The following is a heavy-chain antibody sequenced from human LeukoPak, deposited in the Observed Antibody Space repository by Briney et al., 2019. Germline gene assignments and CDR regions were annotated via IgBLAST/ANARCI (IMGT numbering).Heavy chain of an antibody. Sequence: SETLSLTCTVSGGSISSDYWSWFRQPPGKGLEWIGYIYYGSTNYNPSLKSRVTVSVDTSKNQFSLSLTSVTAADTAVYYCARMYSSTWSNFDYWGQGTLVTVSS. V-gene: IGHV4-59*01. CDR2: IYYGST. D-gene: IGHD6-13*01. J-gene: IGHJ4*02. CDR3: ARMYSSTWSNFDY. CDR1: GGSISSDY.